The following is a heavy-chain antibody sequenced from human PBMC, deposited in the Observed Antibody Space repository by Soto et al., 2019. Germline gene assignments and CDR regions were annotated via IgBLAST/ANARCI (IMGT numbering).Heavy chain of an antibody. CDR1: GCTFSSYA. CDR3: ARGDYDILAGYRRPYYYYGMDV. V-gene: IGHV1-69*13. Sequence: GASVKVSCRASGCTFSSYAISWVRQAPGQGLEWMGGILPLFGTANYAQKFQGRVTITADESTSTTYMELSSLRSEDTAVYYCARGDYDILAGYRRPYYYYGMDVWGQGTTVTVSS. D-gene: IGHD3-9*01. J-gene: IGHJ6*02. CDR2: ILPLFGTA.